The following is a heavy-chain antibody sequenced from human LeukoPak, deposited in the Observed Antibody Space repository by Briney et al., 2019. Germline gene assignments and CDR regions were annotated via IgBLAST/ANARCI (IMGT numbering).Heavy chain of an antibody. CDR2: INSDGSST. CDR1: GFTFSSYW. Sequence: GGSLRLSCAASGFTFSSYWMHWVRQAPGKGLVWVSRINSDGSSTSYADSVKGRFTISRDNAKNTLYLQMNSLRAEDTAVYYCARGSQARSYHYDSSGYYSNWFDPWGQGTLVTVSS. J-gene: IGHJ5*02. V-gene: IGHV3-74*01. D-gene: IGHD3-22*01. CDR3: ARGSQARSYHYDSSGYYSNWFDP.